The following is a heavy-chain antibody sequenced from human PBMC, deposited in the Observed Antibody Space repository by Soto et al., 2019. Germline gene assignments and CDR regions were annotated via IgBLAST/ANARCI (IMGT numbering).Heavy chain of an antibody. Sequence: SETLSLTCTVSGGSINNSSFCWGWVRHPPGKRLEWIGYIYYSGSTNYNPSLKSRVTISVDTSKNQFSLKLSSVTAADTAVYYCARAVGYSSSWVDYWGQGTLVTVSS. J-gene: IGHJ4*02. CDR3: ARAVGYSSSWVDY. CDR1: GGSINNSSFC. V-gene: IGHV4-61*05. D-gene: IGHD6-13*01. CDR2: IYYSGST.